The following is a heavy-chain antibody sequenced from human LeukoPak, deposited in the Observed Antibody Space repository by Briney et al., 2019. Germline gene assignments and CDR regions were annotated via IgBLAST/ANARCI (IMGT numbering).Heavy chain of an antibody. CDR1: GYTLTELS. CDR2: INPNSGGT. D-gene: IGHD6-6*01. Sequence: ASVKVSCKVSGYTLTELSMHWVRQAPGQGLEWMGWINPNSGGTNYAQKFQGRVTMTRDTSISTAYMELSRLRSDDTAVYYCARAASIAARYYYYYGMDVWGQGTTVTVSS. CDR3: ARAASIAARYYYYYGMDV. V-gene: IGHV1-2*02. J-gene: IGHJ6*02.